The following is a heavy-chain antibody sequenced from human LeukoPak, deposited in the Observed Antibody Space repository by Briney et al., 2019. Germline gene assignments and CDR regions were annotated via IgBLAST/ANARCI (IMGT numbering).Heavy chain of an antibody. CDR2: IKQDGSEK. V-gene: IGHV3-7*01. J-gene: IGHJ5*02. D-gene: IGHD2-15*01. Sequence: GGSLTLSCAGSGFTFSSHWMSWVRQAPGKGLEWVANIKQDGSEKYYVDSVKGRFTISRDNAKNSLYLQMNSLRAEDTAVYYCARRKAVVVVWHNWFDPWGQGTLVTVSS. CDR3: ARRKAVVVVWHNWFDP. CDR1: GFTFSSHW.